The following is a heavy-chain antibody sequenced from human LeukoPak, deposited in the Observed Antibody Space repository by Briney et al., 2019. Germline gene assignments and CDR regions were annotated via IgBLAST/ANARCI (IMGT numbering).Heavy chain of an antibody. D-gene: IGHD3-10*01. CDR1: GFTFSSYW. Sequence: PGGSLRLSCAASGFTFSSYWMSWVRQAPGKGLEWVANIKQDGSEKYYVDSVKGRFTISRDNAKNSLYLQMNSLRAEDTAVYYCARDSDSGSYEGSWFDPWGQGTLVTVSS. CDR3: ARDSDSGSYEGSWFDP. J-gene: IGHJ5*02. CDR2: IKQDGSEK. V-gene: IGHV3-7*01.